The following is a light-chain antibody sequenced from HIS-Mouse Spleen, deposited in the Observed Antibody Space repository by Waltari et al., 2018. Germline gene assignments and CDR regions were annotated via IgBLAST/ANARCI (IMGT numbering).Light chain of an antibody. CDR3: CSYAGSKEV. V-gene: IGLV2-23*01. CDR2: EGS. CDR1: SSDVWSYNL. J-gene: IGLJ2*01. Sequence: QSALTQPASVSGSPGQSITISCTGTSSDVWSYNLVSWYQQHPGKAPKLMIYEGSKRPSGVSNRFSGSKSGNTASLTISGLQAEDEADYYCCSYAGSKEVFGGGTKLTVL.